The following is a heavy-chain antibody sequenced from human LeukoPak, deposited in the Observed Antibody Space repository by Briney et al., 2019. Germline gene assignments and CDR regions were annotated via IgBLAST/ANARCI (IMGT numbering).Heavy chain of an antibody. V-gene: IGHV3-30*02. CDR2: VRQDGKLK. D-gene: IGHD5-18*01. CDR1: RFKISDYY. Sequence: PGGSLRLSCVASRFKISDYYIHWVRQAPGKGLEWAAAVRQDGKLKFYADSVKTRFTISRDNAKNTVFLQMDSLRVEDTAQYYCSRERGDREFDYWGQGILVTVSS. J-gene: IGHJ4*02. CDR3: SRERGDREFDY.